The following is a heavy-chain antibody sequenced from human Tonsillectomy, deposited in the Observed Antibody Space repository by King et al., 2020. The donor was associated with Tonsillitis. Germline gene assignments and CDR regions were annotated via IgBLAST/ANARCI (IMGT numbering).Heavy chain of an antibody. CDR1: GYSFTNYW. J-gene: IGHJ3*02. V-gene: IGHV5-51*03. Sequence: QLVQSGAEVKKPGASLKISCKGSGYSFTNYWIGWVCQMPGKGLEWMGIIYPGGSDTRYSPSFQGQVTISADKSLSTAFLQWSSLRASDSAMYYCARRGGGSLDGFDIWGQGTMVTVSS. D-gene: IGHD1-26*01. CDR2: IYPGGSDT. CDR3: ARRGGGSLDGFDI.